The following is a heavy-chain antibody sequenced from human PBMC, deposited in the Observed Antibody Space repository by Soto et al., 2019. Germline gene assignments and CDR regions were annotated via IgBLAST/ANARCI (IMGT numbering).Heavy chain of an antibody. CDR2: INDRGSI. V-gene: IGHV4-34*01. J-gene: IGHJ2*01. CDR3: ARESHDILTGPPWVWYFDL. Sequence: QVQLQQWGAGPLRPLETLSLTCGVSGGSFSGYYWAWIRQSPGKGLEWIGEINDRGSINYKPSLKCRVSISVDTSKNPYSLILRSVTAADTAVYYCARESHDILTGPPWVWYFDLWGRGTLVTVSS. CDR1: GGSFSGYY. D-gene: IGHD3-9*01.